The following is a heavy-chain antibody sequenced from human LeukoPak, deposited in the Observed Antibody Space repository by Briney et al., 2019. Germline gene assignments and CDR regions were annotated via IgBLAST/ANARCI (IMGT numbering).Heavy chain of an antibody. CDR1: GGSINNVDYY. D-gene: IGHD3-22*01. J-gene: IGHJ3*02. Sequence: SQTLSLTCSVSGGSINNVDYYGGWIRQAPGKGLEWIGTIYYSGNTYYNPSLKSRVTISLDTSKNQLFLNLNSVTAADTAVYFCAREETVSGSDAFDIWGQGTMVTVSS. CDR3: AREETVSGSDAFDI. CDR2: IYYSGNT. V-gene: IGHV4-39*07.